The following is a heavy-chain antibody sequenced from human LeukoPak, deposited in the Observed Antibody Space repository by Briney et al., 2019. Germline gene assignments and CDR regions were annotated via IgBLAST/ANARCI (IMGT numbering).Heavy chain of an antibody. V-gene: IGHV4-34*01. J-gene: IGHJ6*04. D-gene: IGHD6-13*01. Sequence: SETLSLTCAVYGGSFSGYYWSWIRQPPGKGLEWIGEINHSGSTNYNPSLKSRVTISVDTSKNQFSLKLSSVTAADTAVYYCARGHTGIAAAAAPCGMDVWGKGTTVTVSS. CDR1: GGSFSGYY. CDR3: ARGHTGIAAAAAPCGMDV. CDR2: INHSGST.